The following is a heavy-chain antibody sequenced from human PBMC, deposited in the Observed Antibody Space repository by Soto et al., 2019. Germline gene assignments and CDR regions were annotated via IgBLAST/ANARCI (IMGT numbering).Heavy chain of an antibody. V-gene: IGHV4-30-4*01. Sequence: PSETLSLPYSVSGGSISSGDYYWRWMRQPPEKGLEWIGYIYYSGSAYYNPSLKSRVTISVDTSKNQFSLKLSSVTAADTAVYYCARGRVGSSWYSGKLLGVFAFDIWGQGTMVTVSS. D-gene: IGHD6-13*01. CDR1: GGSISSGDYY. CDR2: IYYSGSA. J-gene: IGHJ3*02. CDR3: ARGRVGSSWYSGKLLGVFAFDI.